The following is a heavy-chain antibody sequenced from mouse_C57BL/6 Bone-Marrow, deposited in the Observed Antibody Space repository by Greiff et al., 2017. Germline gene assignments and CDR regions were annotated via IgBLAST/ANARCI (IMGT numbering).Heavy chain of an antibody. CDR3: AREAGYDGYYLAY. Sequence: VQLKESGPELVKPGASVKISCKASGYSFTDYNMNWVKQSNGKSLEWIGVINPNYGTTSYNQKFKGKATLTVDQSSSTAYMQLNSLTSEDSAVYYCAREAGYDGYYLAYWGQGTLVTVSA. CDR1: GYSFTDYN. V-gene: IGHV1-39*01. CDR2: INPNYGTT. J-gene: IGHJ3*01. D-gene: IGHD2-3*01.